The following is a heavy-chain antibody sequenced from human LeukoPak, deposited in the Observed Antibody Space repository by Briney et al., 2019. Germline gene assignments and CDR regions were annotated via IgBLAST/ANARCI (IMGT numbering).Heavy chain of an antibody. D-gene: IGHD6-6*01. J-gene: IGHJ4*02. CDR3: ARDRPGGSSLDY. V-gene: IGHV3-74*01. CDR1: GFTFSSYW. CDR2: IHLDGTTT. Sequence: GGSLRLSCVASGFTFSSYWMHWVRQAPGKGLVWVSRIHLDGTTTTYADSVRGRFTISRDNSKNTLYLQMNSLRAEDTAVYYCARDRPGGSSLDYWGQGTLVTVSS.